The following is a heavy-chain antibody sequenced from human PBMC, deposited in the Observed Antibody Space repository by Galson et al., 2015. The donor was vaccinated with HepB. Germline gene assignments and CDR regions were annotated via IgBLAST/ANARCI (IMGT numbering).Heavy chain of an antibody. V-gene: IGHV3-11*06. D-gene: IGHD4-17*01. Sequence: SLRLSCAASGFTFSDYYMSWIRQAPGKGLEWLSYISSSTIYTNYADSVKGRFTISRDNGKNSMYLQMNRLRAEDTAVYYCARVADSDYGDHSHFDSWGQGTLVTVSS. CDR3: ARVADSDYGDHSHFDS. CDR2: ISSSTIYT. CDR1: GFTFSDYY. J-gene: IGHJ4*02.